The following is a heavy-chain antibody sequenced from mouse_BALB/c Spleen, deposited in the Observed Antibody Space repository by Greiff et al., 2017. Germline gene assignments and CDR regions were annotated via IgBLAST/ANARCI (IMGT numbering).Heavy chain of an antibody. CDR1: GYTFTSYW. V-gene: IGHV1-87*01. Sequence: VQLVESGAELARPGASVKLSCKASGYTFTSYWMQWVKQRPGQGLEWIGAIYPGDGDTRYTQKFKGKATLTADKSSSTAYMQLSSLASEDSAVYYCAREGGNYPWGQGTTLTVAS. CDR3: AREGGNYP. D-gene: IGHD2-1*01. J-gene: IGHJ2*01. CDR2: IYPGDGDT.